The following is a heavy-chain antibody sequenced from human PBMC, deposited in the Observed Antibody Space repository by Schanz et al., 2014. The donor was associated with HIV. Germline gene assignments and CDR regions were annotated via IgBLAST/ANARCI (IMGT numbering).Heavy chain of an antibody. D-gene: IGHD6-19*01. CDR1: GFTFSDYS. J-gene: IGHJ4*02. Sequence: EVQLVESGGGLVKPGGSLRLSCTASGFTFSDYSMNWVRQTPGKGLEWVSFINNRANSIFYADSVRGRFTVSRDNAKNCLYLQMDSLRAEDTAVYYCAKMARSVAANTNFDYWGQGTLVTVSS. V-gene: IGHV3-21*02. CDR3: AKMARSVAANTNFDY. CDR2: INNRANSI.